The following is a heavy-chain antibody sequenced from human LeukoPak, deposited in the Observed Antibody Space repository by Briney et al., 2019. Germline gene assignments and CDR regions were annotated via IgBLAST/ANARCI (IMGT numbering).Heavy chain of an antibody. D-gene: IGHD3-9*01. CDR1: GFTFSSAS. J-gene: IGHJ4*02. V-gene: IGHV3-21*01. Sequence: GGSLRLSCAASGFTFSSASMNWVRQAPGKGLEWVSSISSSSSYIHYADSVKGRFTISRDNAKNSLYLQMNSLRAEDTAVYYCARSSDILTGPYWGEGTLVTASS. CDR2: ISSSSSYI. CDR3: ARSSDILTGPY.